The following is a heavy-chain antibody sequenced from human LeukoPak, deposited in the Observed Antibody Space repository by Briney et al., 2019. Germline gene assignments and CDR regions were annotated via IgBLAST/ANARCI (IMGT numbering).Heavy chain of an antibody. D-gene: IGHD2-21*02. CDR3: AREGLGVGGDCCSGSFDY. CDR1: GGSISSGDYY. Sequence: SETLSLTCTVSGGSISSGDYYWSRIRQPPGKGLEWIGYIYYSGSTYYNPSLKSRVTISVDTSKNQFSLKLSSVTAADTAVYYCAREGLGVGGDCCSGSFDYWGQGTLVTVSS. J-gene: IGHJ4*02. CDR2: IYYSGST. V-gene: IGHV4-30-4*01.